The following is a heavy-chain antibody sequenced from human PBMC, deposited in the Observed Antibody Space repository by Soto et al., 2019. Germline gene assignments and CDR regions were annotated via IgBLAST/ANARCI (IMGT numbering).Heavy chain of an antibody. D-gene: IGHD6-13*01. CDR3: ARSISKGYSSSGMRYYGMDV. J-gene: IGHJ6*02. V-gene: IGHV1-2*04. CDR2: INPNSGGT. CDR1: GYTFTGYY. Sequence: GASVKVSCKASGYTFTGYYMHWVRQAPGQGLEWMGWINPNSGGTNYAQKFQGWVTMTRDTSISTAYMELSRLRSDDTAVYYCARSISKGYSSSGMRYYGMDVWGQGTTVTVSS.